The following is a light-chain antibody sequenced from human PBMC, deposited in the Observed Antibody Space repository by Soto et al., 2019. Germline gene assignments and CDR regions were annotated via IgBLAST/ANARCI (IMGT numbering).Light chain of an antibody. CDR3: QEYYSYPRR. CDR2: AAS. V-gene: IGKV1-8*01. J-gene: IGKJ1*01. CDR1: QGISSY. Sequence: AIRVTQYQTSLSAATGDRATITCRASQGISSYLAWYQQKPGKAPKLLIYAASTLQSGVPSRFSCIGSGTDFTLTISCLQSEDFATYYCQEYYSYPRRFGQGTKVDIK.